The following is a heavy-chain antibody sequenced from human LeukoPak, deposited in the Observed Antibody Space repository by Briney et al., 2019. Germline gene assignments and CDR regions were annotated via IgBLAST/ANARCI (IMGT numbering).Heavy chain of an antibody. CDR1: GFTFSSYG. J-gene: IGHJ6*03. V-gene: IGHV3-30*02. CDR2: IRYDGSNK. Sequence: PGGSLRLSCAASGFTFSSYGMHWVRQAPGKGLEWVAFIRYDGSNKYYADSVKGRFTISRDISKNTLYLQMNSLRAEDTAVYYCARVLSGRGSLYDYYYYMDVWGKGTTVTISS. D-gene: IGHD3-10*01. CDR3: ARVLSGRGSLYDYYYYMDV.